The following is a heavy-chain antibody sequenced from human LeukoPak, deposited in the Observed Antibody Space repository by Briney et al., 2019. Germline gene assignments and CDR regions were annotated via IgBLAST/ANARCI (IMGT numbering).Heavy chain of an antibody. CDR3: ARQGPFGIAAAGTHSDY. D-gene: IGHD6-13*01. Sequence: GESLKISCKGSGYGFSSYWIGWVRQMPGKGLEWMGIIYPGDSDTRYSPSFQGQVTISADKSISTAYLQWSSLKASDTAMYYCARQGPFGIAAAGTHSDYWGQGTLVTVSS. J-gene: IGHJ4*02. CDR2: IYPGDSDT. CDR1: GYGFSSYW. V-gene: IGHV5-51*01.